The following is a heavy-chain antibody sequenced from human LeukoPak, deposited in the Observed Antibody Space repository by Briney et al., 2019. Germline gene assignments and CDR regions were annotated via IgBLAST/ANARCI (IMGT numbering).Heavy chain of an antibody. Sequence: ASVKVSCKASGYTFPSYFTHWVRQAPGQGLEWMGIINPTGGSTTYAQKFQGRVTMTRDTSTSTVYMELSSLRSDDTAVYYCARGGGYYAIDYWGQGTLVTVSS. CDR3: ARGGGYYAIDY. V-gene: IGHV1-46*01. CDR2: INPTGGST. J-gene: IGHJ4*02. CDR1: GYTFPSYF. D-gene: IGHD1-26*01.